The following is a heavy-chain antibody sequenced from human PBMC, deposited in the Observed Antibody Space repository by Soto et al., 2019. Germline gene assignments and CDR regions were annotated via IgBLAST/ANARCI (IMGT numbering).Heavy chain of an antibody. Sequence: QLQLQESGPGLVKPSETLSLTCTVSGGSISSSSYYWGWIRQPPGKGLEWIGSIYYSGSTYYNPSLKSRDTISADQSKNHFSLKLSSVTAAYTAVYYCATQEVGGSYVYTFDPWGQGTLVTVSS. J-gene: IGHJ5*02. D-gene: IGHD1-26*01. CDR2: IYYSGST. CDR3: ATQEVGGSYVYTFDP. V-gene: IGHV4-39*02. CDR1: GGSISSSSYY.